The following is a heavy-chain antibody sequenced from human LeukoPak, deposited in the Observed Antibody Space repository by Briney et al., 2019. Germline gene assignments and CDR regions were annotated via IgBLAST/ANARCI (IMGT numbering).Heavy chain of an antibody. V-gene: IGHV3-48*03. CDR3: AREMRSDCSGGSCYPQLDY. CDR1: GFTFSSYE. J-gene: IGHJ4*02. CDR2: ISSSGSTI. Sequence: PGGSLRLSCAASGFTFSSYEMNWVRQAPGKGLEWVSYISSSGSTIYYADSVKGRFTISRDNAKNSLYLQMNSLRAEDTAVYYCAREMRSDCSGGSCYPQLDYWGQGTLVTVSS. D-gene: IGHD2-15*01.